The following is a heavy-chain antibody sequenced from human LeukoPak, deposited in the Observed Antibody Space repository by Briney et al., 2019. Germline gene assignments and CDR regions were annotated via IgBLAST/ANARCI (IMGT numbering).Heavy chain of an antibody. J-gene: IGHJ4*02. D-gene: IGHD6-6*01. Sequence: PSETLSLTCTVSGDSISGYYWTWIRHPPGKGLEWIGYVYTSGSTNYNPSLKSRVTISVDTSKNQFSLKLSSMTAADTALYYCARLKTSFNYFDYWGQGTLVTVSS. CDR2: VYTSGST. CDR1: GDSISGYY. CDR3: ARLKTSFNYFDY. V-gene: IGHV4-4*09.